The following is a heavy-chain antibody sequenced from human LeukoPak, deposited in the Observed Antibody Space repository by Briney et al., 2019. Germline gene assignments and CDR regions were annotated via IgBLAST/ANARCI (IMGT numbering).Heavy chain of an antibody. CDR1: GGSISSSSYY. J-gene: IGHJ5*02. CDR3: ARLRIGYCSSTSCSGGWFDP. CDR2: IYYSGST. Sequence: SETLSLTCTVSGGSISSSSYYWGWIRQPPGKGLEWIGSIYYSGSTYYNPSLKSRVTISVDTSKNQFSLKLSSVTAADTAVYYCARLRIGYCSSTSCSGGWFDPWGQGTLVTVSS. D-gene: IGHD2-2*01. V-gene: IGHV4-39*01.